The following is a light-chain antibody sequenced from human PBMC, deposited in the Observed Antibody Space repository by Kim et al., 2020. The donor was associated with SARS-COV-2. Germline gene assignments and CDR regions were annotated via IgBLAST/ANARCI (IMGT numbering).Light chain of an antibody. V-gene: IGLV2-14*03. Sequence: QSITISCTGSGSDVDNYDYVSWYQQHPGKAPKLLIYDVSDRPSGVSIRFTGSKSGNTASLTISGLQAEDETDYYCSSYSGTTTNYVFGTGTKVTVL. CDR1: GSDVDNYDY. J-gene: IGLJ1*01. CDR3: SSYSGTTTNYV. CDR2: DVS.